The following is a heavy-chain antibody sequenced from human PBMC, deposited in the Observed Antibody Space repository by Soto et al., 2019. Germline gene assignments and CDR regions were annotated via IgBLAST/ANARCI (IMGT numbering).Heavy chain of an antibody. CDR2: ISHDESKK. CDR1: GFTFTNYD. J-gene: IGHJ6*03. CDR3: AKDRYCSGGTCSGGMDG. Sequence: QVQLVESGGGVVQPGRSLRLSCEASGFTFTNYDMHWVRQAPGKGLEWVAVISHDESKKLYVDSVKGRFAISRDNSKNTLFLQMNSLRAEDTAMYYCAKDRYCSGGTCSGGMDGW. V-gene: IGHV3-30*18. D-gene: IGHD2-15*01.